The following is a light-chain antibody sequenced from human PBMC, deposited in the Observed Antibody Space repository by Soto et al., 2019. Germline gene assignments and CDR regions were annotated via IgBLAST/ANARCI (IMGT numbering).Light chain of an antibody. Sequence: EIVLTQSPATLSLSPGERATLSCRVSQSVSSYLAWYQQKPGQAPRLLIYDASNRATGIPARFSGSGSGTDFTLTISSLEPEDFATYYCQQYDSYSSGPFGQGTKVDI. V-gene: IGKV3-11*01. J-gene: IGKJ1*01. CDR2: DAS. CDR1: QSVSSY. CDR3: QQYDSYSSGP.